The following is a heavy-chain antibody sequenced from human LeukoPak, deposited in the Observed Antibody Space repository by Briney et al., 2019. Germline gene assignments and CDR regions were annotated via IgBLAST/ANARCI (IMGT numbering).Heavy chain of an antibody. CDR2: MNPNSGNT. Sequence: GASVKVSCKASGYTFTSYDINWVRQATGQGLEWMGWMNPNSGNTGYAQKFQGRVTMTRNTSISTAYMELSSLRSEDTAVYYCARNDFWSSEFRYYYGMDVWGQGTTVTVSS. D-gene: IGHD3-3*01. J-gene: IGHJ6*02. V-gene: IGHV1-8*01. CDR1: GYTFTSYD. CDR3: ARNDFWSSEFRYYYGMDV.